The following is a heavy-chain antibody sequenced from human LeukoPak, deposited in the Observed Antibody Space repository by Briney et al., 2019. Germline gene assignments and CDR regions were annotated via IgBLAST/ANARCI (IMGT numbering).Heavy chain of an antibody. CDR1: GFTFSNAW. CDR3: TTAGVVINAIDY. D-gene: IGHD3-3*01. Sequence: RGSLRLSCAASGFTFSNAWMSWVRQAPGKGLEWVGRIKSKTDGRTTDYAAPVKGRFTISRDDSKNTLYLQMNRLKTEDTAVYYCTTAGVVINAIDYWGQGTLVTVSS. CDR2: IKSKTDGRTT. J-gene: IGHJ4*02. V-gene: IGHV3-15*01.